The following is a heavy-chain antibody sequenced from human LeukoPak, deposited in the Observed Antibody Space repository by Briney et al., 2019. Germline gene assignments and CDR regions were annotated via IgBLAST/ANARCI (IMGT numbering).Heavy chain of an antibody. CDR2: IYYSGST. J-gene: IGHJ4*02. V-gene: IGHV4-39*07. CDR3: AREGKRDGYNFNY. CDR1: GGSISSSSYY. D-gene: IGHD5-24*01. Sequence: PSETLSLTCTVSGGSISSSSYYWGWIRQPPGKGLEWIGSIYYSGSTYYNPSLKSRVTISVDTSKNQFSLKLSSVTAADTAVYYCAREGKRDGYNFNYWGQGTLVTVSS.